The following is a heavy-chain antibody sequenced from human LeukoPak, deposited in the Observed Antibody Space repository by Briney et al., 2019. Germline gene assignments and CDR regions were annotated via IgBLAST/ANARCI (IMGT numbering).Heavy chain of an antibody. D-gene: IGHD6-19*01. J-gene: IGHJ3*02. CDR3: ARGYSSGWYAGAAFDI. CDR2: INQDGSNK. CDR1: GFIFSSDW. V-gene: IGHV3-7*04. Sequence: PGGSLRLSCAASGFIFSSDWMNWVRQAPGKGLEWVANINQDGSNKYYVDSVKGRFTISRDNAKNSPYLQMDSLRAEDTALYYCARGYSSGWYAGAAFDIWGQGTMVTVSS.